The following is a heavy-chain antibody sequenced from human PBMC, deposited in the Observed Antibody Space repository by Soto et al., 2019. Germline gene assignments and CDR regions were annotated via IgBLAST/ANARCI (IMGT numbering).Heavy chain of an antibody. J-gene: IGHJ6*02. V-gene: IGHV3-30*18. Sequence: SGGSLRLSCGGSGFTFSSYGMRWVRQAPGKGLEWVAAISFDGSNGYYGDSVKGRFTISRDNSKNMLYLQMNSLRPEDTAVYYGAKDGNWELLASTGMEVWGQGTTVTVSS. CDR2: ISFDGSNG. D-gene: IGHD1-26*01. CDR3: AKDGNWELLASTGMEV. CDR1: GFTFSSYG.